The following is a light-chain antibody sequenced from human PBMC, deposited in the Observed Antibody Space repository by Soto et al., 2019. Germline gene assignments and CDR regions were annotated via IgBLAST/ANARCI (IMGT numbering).Light chain of an antibody. V-gene: IGLV2-14*03. J-gene: IGLJ2*01. CDR3: SSYADSSTVV. Sequence: QSALTQVASVSASPGQSITISCTGTSSDVGGHNYVSWYQQHPGKAPKLMIYNVDYRPSGVSNRFSDSKSGNTASLTISGLQAEDEANYYCSSYADSSTVVFGGGTKVTVL. CDR2: NVD. CDR1: SSDVGGHNY.